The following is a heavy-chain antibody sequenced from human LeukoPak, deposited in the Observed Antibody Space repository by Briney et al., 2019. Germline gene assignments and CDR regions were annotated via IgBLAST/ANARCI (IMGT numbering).Heavy chain of an antibody. Sequence: KPSETLSLTCTVSGGSISSSSYYWAWIRQPPGKGLEWIGTIYYTGSTTYNPSLGGRVTISVDTSKDQFSLKLTSVTAADTAMYYCARHGTAVALDYWGKGTLVTVSS. CDR2: IYYTGST. J-gene: IGHJ4*02. V-gene: IGHV4-39*01. CDR1: GGSISSSSYY. D-gene: IGHD6-19*01. CDR3: ARHGTAVALDY.